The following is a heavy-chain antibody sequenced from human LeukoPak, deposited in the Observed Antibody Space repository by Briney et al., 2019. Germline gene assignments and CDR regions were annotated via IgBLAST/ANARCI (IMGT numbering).Heavy chain of an antibody. J-gene: IGHJ2*01. CDR3: TRYRDYGDNKWYFDL. D-gene: IGHD4-17*01. V-gene: IGHV1-18*01. CDR2: IRTYNGKT. Sequence: SXVXQAXGQGXXXXGWIRTYNGKTHYGQNFQGRVTMTTDTSTSTAYMELRSLKSDDTAVYYCTRYRDYGDNKWYFDLWGRGTLVTVSS.